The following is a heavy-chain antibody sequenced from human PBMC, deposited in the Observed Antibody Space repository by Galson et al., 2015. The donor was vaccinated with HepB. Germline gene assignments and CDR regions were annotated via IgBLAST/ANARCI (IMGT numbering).Heavy chain of an antibody. CDR1: GYTFTGYY. J-gene: IGHJ5*02. CDR3: ARVGAGRWYSSSSWFDP. V-gene: IGHV1-8*02. CDR2: MNPNSGNT. Sequence: SVKVSCKASGYTFTGYYMHWVRQATGQGLEWMGWMNPNSGNTGYAQKFQGRVTMTRNTSISTAYMELSSLRSEDTAVYYCARVGAGRWYSSSSWFDPWGQGTLVTVSS. D-gene: IGHD6-6*01.